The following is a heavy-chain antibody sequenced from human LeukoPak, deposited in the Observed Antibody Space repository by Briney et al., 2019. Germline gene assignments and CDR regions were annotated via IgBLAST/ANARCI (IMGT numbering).Heavy chain of an antibody. CDR2: INGRGDST. CDR1: GFSFSTYT. D-gene: IGHD6-19*01. CDR3: ARDPYSSGWYKDAFDI. J-gene: IGHJ3*02. V-gene: IGHV3-23*01. Sequence: HPGGSLRLSCAASGFSFSTYTMNWVRQAPGKGLEWVSAINGRGDSTFYADSVKGRFTISRDNAQNSLFLQLNSLRAEDTAVYYCARDPYSSGWYKDAFDIWGQGTMVTVSS.